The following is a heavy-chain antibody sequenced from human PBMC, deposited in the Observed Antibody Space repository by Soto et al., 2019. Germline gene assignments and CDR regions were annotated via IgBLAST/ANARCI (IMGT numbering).Heavy chain of an antibody. CDR1: GFMFSDHA. V-gene: IGHV3-48*03. D-gene: IGHD3-3*01. CDR2: IDESGGTT. J-gene: IGHJ6*02. CDR3: ARDRSLNFAVPPYGMDV. Sequence: VGSLRLSCVVSGFMFSDHAMNWVRQAPGKGPEWISRIDESGGTTSYADSVKGRFTISRDNTRDSLYLHMSNLRAEDTAIYYCARDRSLNFAVPPYGMDVWGPGTTVTVSS.